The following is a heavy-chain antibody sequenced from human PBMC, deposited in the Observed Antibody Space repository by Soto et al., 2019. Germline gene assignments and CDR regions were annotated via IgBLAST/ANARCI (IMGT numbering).Heavy chain of an antibody. J-gene: IGHJ5*02. CDR1: GYTFTSYD. V-gene: IGHV1-8*01. CDR3: ARGLSVVVVAATLYGWFDP. Sequence: ASVKVSCKASGYTFTSYDINWVRQATGQGLEWMGWMNPNSGNTGYAQKFQGRVTMTRNTSISTAYMELSSLRSEDTAVYYCARGLSVVVVAATLYGWFDPWGQGTLVTVSS. CDR2: MNPNSGNT. D-gene: IGHD2-15*01.